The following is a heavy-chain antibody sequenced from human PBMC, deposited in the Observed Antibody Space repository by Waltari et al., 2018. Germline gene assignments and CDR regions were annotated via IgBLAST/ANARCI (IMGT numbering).Heavy chain of an antibody. V-gene: IGHV3-23*01. J-gene: IGHJ6*03. Sequence: MSWVRQAPGKGLEWVSAISGSGGSTYYADSVKGRFTISRDNSKNTLYLQMNSLRAEDTAVYYCAKDHSYYYYYMDVWGKGTTVTISS. CDR2: ISGSGGST. CDR3: AKDHSYYYYYMDV.